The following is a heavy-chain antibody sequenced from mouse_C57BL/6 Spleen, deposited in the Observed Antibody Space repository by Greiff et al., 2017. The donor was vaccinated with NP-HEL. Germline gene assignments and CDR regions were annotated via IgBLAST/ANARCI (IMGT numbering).Heavy chain of an antibody. D-gene: IGHD1-1*01. CDR2: INPSTGGT. V-gene: IGHV1-42*01. CDR3: ARSGYYGSSSWAMDY. CDR1: GYSFTGYY. Sequence: EVHLVESGPELVKPGASVKISCKASGYSFTGYYMNWVKQSPEKSLEWIGEINPSTGGTTYNQKFKAKATLTVDKSSSTAYMQLKSLTSEDSAVYYCARSGYYGSSSWAMDYWGQGTSVTVSS. J-gene: IGHJ4*01.